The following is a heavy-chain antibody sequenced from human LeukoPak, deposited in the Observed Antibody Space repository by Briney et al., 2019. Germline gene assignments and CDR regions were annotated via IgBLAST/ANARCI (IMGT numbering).Heavy chain of an antibody. D-gene: IGHD5-18*01. CDR1: GFTFRTYS. V-gene: IGHV3-21*01. CDR3: ARDGPYSYDFDY. J-gene: IGHJ4*02. Sequence: NPGGSLRLSCAASGFTFRTYSMNWVRQAPGKGLEWVSSISSTSTYIYYADSVKGRFTISRDNAKNSLYLQMNSLRAEDTAVYYCARDGPYSYDFDYWGQGTLVTVSS. CDR2: ISSTSTYI.